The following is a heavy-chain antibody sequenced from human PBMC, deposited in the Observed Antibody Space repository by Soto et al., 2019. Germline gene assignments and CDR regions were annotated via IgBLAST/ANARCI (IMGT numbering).Heavy chain of an antibody. CDR2: SHYSGST. CDR1: GGSMSSSY. Sequence: PSETLSLTCTVSGGSMSSSYWTWIRQPPGKGLEWIGFSHYSGSTNYNPSLKSRVTISLDTSKNQFSLKLSSVTAADTAVYYCAGETWGGNHDHWGQGTLVTVSS. J-gene: IGHJ4*02. CDR3: AGETWGGNHDH. V-gene: IGHV4-59*01. D-gene: IGHD2-21*01.